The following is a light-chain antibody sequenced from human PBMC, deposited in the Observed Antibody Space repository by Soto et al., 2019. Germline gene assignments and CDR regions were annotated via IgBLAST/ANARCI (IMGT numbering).Light chain of an antibody. V-gene: IGKV3-20*01. Sequence: EVVLTQSPGTLSLSPGERATLSCRASKSVSNNYFAWYQQKPGQAPRLLIFGSSDRATGIPDRLSGSGYGTDFTLTISRLQPEDFAVYYCQQYGRSLPYTFGQGTKLEIK. CDR3: QQYGRSLPYT. CDR1: KSVSNNY. J-gene: IGKJ2*01. CDR2: GSS.